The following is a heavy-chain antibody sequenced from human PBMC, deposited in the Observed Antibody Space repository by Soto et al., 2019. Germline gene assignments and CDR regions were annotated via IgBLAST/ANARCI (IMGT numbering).Heavy chain of an antibody. V-gene: IGHV1-3*01. D-gene: IGHD2-2*01. CDR1: GYSFTSYV. J-gene: IGHJ3*02. Sequence: QVQLVQSGAEVKKPGASVQVSCKASGYSFTSYVMHWVRQAPGQSLEWMGWISAGNGDTKYSQKFQGRLTVTRDTSATTAYKELSSLRSEDTAVYYCARWIEVVPAAMYAFDIWGQGTMVTVSS. CDR2: ISAGNGDT. CDR3: ARWIEVVPAAMYAFDI.